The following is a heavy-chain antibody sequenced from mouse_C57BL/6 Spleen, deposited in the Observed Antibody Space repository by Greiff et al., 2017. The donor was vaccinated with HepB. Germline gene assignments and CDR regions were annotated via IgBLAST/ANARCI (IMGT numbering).Heavy chain of an antibody. Sequence: VQLQHSGAELVKPGASVKISCKASGYAFSSYWMNWVKQRPGKGLEWIGQIYPGDGDTNYNGKFKGKATLTADKSSSTAYMQLSSLTSEDSAVYFCARGAGGYYFDYWGQGTTLTVSS. CDR1: GYAFSSYW. CDR3: ARGAGGYYFDY. D-gene: IGHD3-3*01. CDR2: IYPGDGDT. V-gene: IGHV1-80*01. J-gene: IGHJ2*01.